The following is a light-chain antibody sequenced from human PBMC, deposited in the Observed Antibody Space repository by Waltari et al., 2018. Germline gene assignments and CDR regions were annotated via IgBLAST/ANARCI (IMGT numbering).Light chain of an antibody. CDR3: QQTVASPFT. Sequence: DIQMTQSPSSLSASVGDRVTITCQASQDISNYLNWYQQKPGTAPKLLIYDASNLDSGVPSRFSGSGSGTDFAVTISSLQPEDIATYYCQQTVASPFTFGPGTEV. J-gene: IGKJ3*01. V-gene: IGKV1-33*01. CDR1: QDISNY. CDR2: DAS.